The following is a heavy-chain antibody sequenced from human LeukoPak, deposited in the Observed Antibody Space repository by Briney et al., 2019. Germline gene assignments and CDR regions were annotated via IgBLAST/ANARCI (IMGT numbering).Heavy chain of an antibody. CDR3: AKDLPQYYDFRSGYYGGFDY. D-gene: IGHD3-3*01. CDR2: ISGNGNNI. CDR1: GFTFEDYA. Sequence: GGSLRLSCAASGFTFEDYAMHWVRQGPGKGLEWVSLISGNGNNIYYADSVKGRFTISRDSSKNSLYLQMNSLRTEDTALYYCAKDLPQYYDFRSGYYGGFDYWGQGTLVTVSA. V-gene: IGHV3-43*02. J-gene: IGHJ4*02.